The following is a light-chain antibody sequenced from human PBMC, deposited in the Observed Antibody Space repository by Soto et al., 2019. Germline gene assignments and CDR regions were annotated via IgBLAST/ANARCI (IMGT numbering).Light chain of an antibody. CDR3: QAWDSSTAFYV. J-gene: IGLJ1*01. CDR2: EVN. V-gene: IGLV2-8*01. Sequence: QSALTQPPSASGSPGQSVAISCTGTSSDVGGYNYVSWYQQHPGKAPKLMIYEVNKRPSGIPERFSGSNSGNTATLTISGTQAMDEADYYCQAWDSSTAFYVFGTGTKVTVL. CDR1: SSDVGGYNY.